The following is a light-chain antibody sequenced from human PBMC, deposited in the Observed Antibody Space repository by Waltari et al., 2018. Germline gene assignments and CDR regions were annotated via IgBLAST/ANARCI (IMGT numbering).Light chain of an antibody. CDR3: QQYNNWLIT. CDR1: QSVSSN. V-gene: IGKV3-15*01. CDR2: GAS. J-gene: IGKJ5*01. Sequence: EIVMTQSPATLSVFPGESATLSCRASQSVSSNLAWYQQKPGQAPRLLIFGASSWATGIPGRFSGSGSGTEFTLTISSLQSEDFAVYYCQQYNNWLITFGQGTRLEIK.